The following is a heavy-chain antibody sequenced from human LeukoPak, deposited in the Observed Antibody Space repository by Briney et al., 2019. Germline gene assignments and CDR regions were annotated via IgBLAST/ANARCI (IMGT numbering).Heavy chain of an antibody. J-gene: IGHJ3*02. CDR1: GFTFSSYA. V-gene: IGHV3-30-3*01. Sequence: GGSLRLSCAASGFTFSSYAMHWVRQAPGKGLEWVAVISYDGSNKYYADSVKGRFTISRDNSKNTLYLQMNSLRAEDTAVYYCARARFTVTTSVEAFDIWGQGTMVTVSS. CDR2: ISYDGSNK. CDR3: ARARFTVTTSVEAFDI. D-gene: IGHD4-17*01.